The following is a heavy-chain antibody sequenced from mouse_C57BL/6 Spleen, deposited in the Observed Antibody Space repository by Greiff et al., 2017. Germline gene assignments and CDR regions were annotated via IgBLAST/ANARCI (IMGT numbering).Heavy chain of an antibody. CDR1: AYTFTEYT. V-gene: IGHV1-62-2*01. Sequence: QVQLQQSGAELVKPGASVKLSCKASAYTFTEYTLHWLKQRSCLGLEWIGWFYPGSGSIKYNEKFKDKATLTADKSSSTVYMELSRLTSEDPAVYFCARHEEDYGSSGWYFDVWGTGTTVTVSS. D-gene: IGHD1-1*01. CDR2: FYPGSGSI. J-gene: IGHJ1*03. CDR3: ARHEEDYGSSGWYFDV.